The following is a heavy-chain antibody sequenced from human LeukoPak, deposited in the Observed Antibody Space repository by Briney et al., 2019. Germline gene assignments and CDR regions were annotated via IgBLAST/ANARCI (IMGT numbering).Heavy chain of an antibody. CDR2: ISGSGGST. CDR3: AKGSSAWYAHYFDY. D-gene: IGHD6-19*01. CDR1: GFAFSKYA. Sequence: GGSLRLSCAASGFAFSKYAMSWVRQAPGKGLEWVSTISGSGGSTYYADSVKGRFTISRDNSKNTLYLQMSSLRAEDTAVYYCAKGSSAWYAHYFDYWGQGTLVTVSS. J-gene: IGHJ4*02. V-gene: IGHV3-23*01.